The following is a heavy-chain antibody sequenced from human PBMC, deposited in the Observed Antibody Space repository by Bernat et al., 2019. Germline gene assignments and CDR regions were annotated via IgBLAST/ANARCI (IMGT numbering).Heavy chain of an antibody. V-gene: IGHV3-30*18. J-gene: IGHJ4*02. CDR2: ISYDGSNK. CDR1: GFTFSSYG. Sequence: VRLLESRACVVQSAGYLIRSCAASGFTFSSYGMHWVRQAPGKGLEWVAVISYDGSNKYYADSVKGRFTISRDNSKNTLYLQMNSLRAEDTAMYYCAKDEDSSGWYSAYWGQG. D-gene: IGHD6-19*01. CDR3: AKDEDSSGWYSAY.